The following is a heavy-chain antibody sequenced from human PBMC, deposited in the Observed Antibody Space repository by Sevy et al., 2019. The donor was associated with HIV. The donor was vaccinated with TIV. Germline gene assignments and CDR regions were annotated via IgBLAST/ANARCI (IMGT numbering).Heavy chain of an antibody. CDR3: AITKDYYDNSGYPFDY. Sequence: ASVKVSCKVFGYTLSELSMHWVRQTPGKGLEWMGSFDPEDGETIYAQKFQGRVAMTEDTSTDTAYMELRSLRSEDTAVFYCAITKDYYDNSGYPFDYWCQGTLVTVSS. CDR2: FDPEDGET. J-gene: IGHJ4*02. CDR1: GYTLSELS. V-gene: IGHV1-24*01. D-gene: IGHD3-22*01.